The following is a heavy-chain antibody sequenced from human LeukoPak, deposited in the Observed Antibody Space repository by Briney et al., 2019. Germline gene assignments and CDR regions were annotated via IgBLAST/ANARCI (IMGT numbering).Heavy chain of an antibody. V-gene: IGHV1-2*02. D-gene: IGHD3-10*01. CDR2: INPNSGGT. J-gene: IGHJ5*02. CDR3: ARYYGSGSTINFDP. CDR1: GYTFTGYY. Sequence: GASVKVSCKASGYTFTGYYMHWVGQAPGQGLEGMGWINPNSGGTNYAQKFQGRVTMTRDTSISTAYMELSRLRSDDTAVYYCARYYGSGSTINFDPWGQGTLVTVSS.